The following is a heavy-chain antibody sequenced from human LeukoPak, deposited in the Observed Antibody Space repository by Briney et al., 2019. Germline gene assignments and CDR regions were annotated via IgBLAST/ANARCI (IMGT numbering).Heavy chain of an antibody. J-gene: IGHJ6*03. CDR2: MNPNSGNT. CDR3: ARGYSGWYGYYMDV. CDR1: GYTFTSYD. D-gene: IGHD6-19*01. V-gene: IGHV1-8*03. Sequence: ASVKVSCKASGYTFTSYDINWVRQAPGQGLEWMGWMNPNSGNTGYAQKFQGRVTITRNTSISTAYMELSSLRSEDTAVYYCARGYSGWYGYYMDVWGKGTTVTVSS.